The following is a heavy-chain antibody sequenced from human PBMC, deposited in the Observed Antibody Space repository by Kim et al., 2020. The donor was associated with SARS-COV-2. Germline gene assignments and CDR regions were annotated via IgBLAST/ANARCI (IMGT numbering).Heavy chain of an antibody. D-gene: IGHD3-16*01. Sequence: GGSLRLSCAASGFIFRSQMMHWVRQTPGKGLVWVSRISEDASRIDYADAVKGRFTISRDNAKNTLYLQMDSLRLEDTAVYYCVKGMTPMGGYWGQGTQVIVSS. CDR2: ISEDASRI. CDR1: GFIFRSQM. V-gene: IGHV3-74*01. J-gene: IGHJ4*02. CDR3: VKGMTPMGGY.